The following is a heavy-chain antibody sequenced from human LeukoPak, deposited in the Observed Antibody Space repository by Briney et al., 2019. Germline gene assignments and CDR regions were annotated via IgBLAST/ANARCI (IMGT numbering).Heavy chain of an antibody. Sequence: SETLSLTCTVSGGSISDSSWSWIRQPPGKGLEWIGHLYYSGTSNYNPSLKSRVTMSVDTSKNQFSLKLSFVTAADTAVYYCARVRRGSSYGLFDDWGQGTLVTVSS. J-gene: IGHJ4*02. CDR1: GGSISDSS. CDR3: ARVRRGSSYGLFDD. D-gene: IGHD5-18*01. V-gene: IGHV4-59*01. CDR2: LYYSGTS.